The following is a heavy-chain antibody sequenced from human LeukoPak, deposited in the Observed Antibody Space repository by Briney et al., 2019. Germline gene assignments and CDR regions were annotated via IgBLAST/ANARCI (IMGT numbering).Heavy chain of an antibody. D-gene: IGHD1-26*01. CDR3: ARTVYSGSYFDY. Sequence: GGSLRLSCAASGFTFSSYEMNWVRQAPGKGLEWVSYISSSGSTIYYADSVKGRFTISRDNAKNSLYLQMNSLRAEDTAVYYCARTVYSGSYFDYWGQGTLVTVSS. CDR2: ISSSGSTI. J-gene: IGHJ4*02. V-gene: IGHV3-48*03. CDR1: GFTFSSYE.